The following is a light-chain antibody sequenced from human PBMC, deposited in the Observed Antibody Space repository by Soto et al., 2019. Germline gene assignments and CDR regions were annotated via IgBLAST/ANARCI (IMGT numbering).Light chain of an antibody. J-gene: IGLJ1*01. CDR2: DVS. CDR1: SSDVGSYNY. V-gene: IGLV2-14*01. CDR3: SSYTNSSTLGV. Sequence: QSALTQPASVSGSPGQSITISCTGTSSDVGSYNYVSWYQQHPGRAPKLMISDVSNRPSGVSHRFSGSKSGNTASLTISGVQAEDEADYYGSSYTNSSTLGVFGTGTKLTVL.